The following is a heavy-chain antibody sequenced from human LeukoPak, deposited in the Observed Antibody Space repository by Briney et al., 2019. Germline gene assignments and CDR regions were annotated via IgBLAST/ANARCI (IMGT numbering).Heavy chain of an antibody. CDR3: ARTEESGYSYGYLGYYYYMDV. CDR2: IHYSGST. Sequence: TSETLSLTCTVSGGSISSYYWSWIRQPPGKGLEWIGYIHYSGSTHYNPSLKSRVTISVDTSKKQVSLKVTSVTAADTAVYYCARTEESGYSYGYLGYYYYMDVWGKGTTVTVSS. J-gene: IGHJ6*03. V-gene: IGHV4-59*01. CDR1: GGSISSYY. D-gene: IGHD5-18*01.